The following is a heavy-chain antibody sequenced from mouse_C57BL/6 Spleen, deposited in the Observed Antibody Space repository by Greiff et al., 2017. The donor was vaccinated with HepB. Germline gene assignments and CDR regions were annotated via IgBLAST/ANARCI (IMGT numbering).Heavy chain of an antibody. V-gene: IGHV2-5*01. CDR3: AKNEGSYYGSSLYYAMDY. Sequence: VKLQESGPGLVQPSQSLSITCTVSGFSLTSYGVHWVRQSPGKGLEWLGVIWRGGSTDYNAAFMSRLSITKDNSKSQVFFKMNSLQADDTAIYYCAKNEGSYYGSSLYYAMDYWGQGTSVTVSS. J-gene: IGHJ4*01. CDR1: GFSLTSYG. CDR2: IWRGGST. D-gene: IGHD1-1*01.